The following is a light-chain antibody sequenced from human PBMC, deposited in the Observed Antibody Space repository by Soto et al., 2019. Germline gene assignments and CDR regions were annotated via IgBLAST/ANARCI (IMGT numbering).Light chain of an antibody. CDR1: SSDVGSYNL. V-gene: IGLV2-23*01. J-gene: IGLJ1*01. CDR3: CSYAGSRYV. CDR2: EGS. Sequence: QSVLTQPASVSGSPGQSITISCTGTSSDVGSYNLVSWYQQHPGKAPKLMICEGSKRPSGVSNRFSGSKSGNTASLTISGLQAEDEADYYCCSYAGSRYVFGTGTKVTVL.